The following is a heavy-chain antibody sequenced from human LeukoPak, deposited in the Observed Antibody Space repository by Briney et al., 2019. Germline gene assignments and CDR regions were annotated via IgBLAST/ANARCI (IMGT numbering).Heavy chain of an antibody. CDR3: AREDYDYVWGSYRYVGTDY. J-gene: IGHJ4*02. Sequence: GGSLRLSCAASGFTFSSYWMSWVRQAPGKGLEWVANIKQDGSEKYYVDSVKGRFTISRDNAKNSLYLQMNSLRAEDTAVYYRAREDYDYVWGSYRYVGTDYWGQGTLVTVSS. CDR1: GFTFSSYW. CDR2: IKQDGSEK. V-gene: IGHV3-7*03. D-gene: IGHD3-16*02.